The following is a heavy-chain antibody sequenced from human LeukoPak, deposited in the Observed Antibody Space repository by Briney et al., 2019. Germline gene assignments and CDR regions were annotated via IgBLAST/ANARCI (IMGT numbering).Heavy chain of an antibody. J-gene: IGHJ5*02. D-gene: IGHD1-14*01. CDR3: ARLNKPGWFDP. CDR2: IYYSGST. Sequence: SETLSLTCTVSGGSISNGDYYWGWIRQPPGKGLEWIGSIYYSGSTYYNPSLKSRLTISVDTSKNQFSLKLTSVTAADTAVYYCARLNKPGWFDPWGQGTLVTVSS. V-gene: IGHV4-39*01. CDR1: GGSISNGDYY.